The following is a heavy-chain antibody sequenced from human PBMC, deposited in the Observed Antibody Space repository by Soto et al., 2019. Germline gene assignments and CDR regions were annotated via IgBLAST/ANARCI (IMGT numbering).Heavy chain of an antibody. D-gene: IGHD2-8*02. V-gene: IGHV4-30-2*01. CDR3: ARDKITGLFDY. Sequence: SETLSVTCAVAGDCINSCVYSWCWIRQPPGKGLEWIGYIYHSGSTYYNPSLKSRVTISVDRSKNQFSLKLSSVTAADTAVYYCARDKITGLFDYWGQGTLVTVSS. CDR1: GDCINSCVYS. J-gene: IGHJ4*02. CDR2: IYHSGST.